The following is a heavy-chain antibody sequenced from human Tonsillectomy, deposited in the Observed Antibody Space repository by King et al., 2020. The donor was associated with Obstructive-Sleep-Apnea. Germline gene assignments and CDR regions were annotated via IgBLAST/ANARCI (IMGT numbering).Heavy chain of an antibody. CDR3: ARGLWFGELSPLRN. Sequence: QVQLVESGGRVVQPGRSLRLSCAALGFTFSPYAMHCVRQAPGQWLAWVSVISFVGKNEFYADSVKGRLTISRDNSKNTFVLQMNSLGSEDTAVYYCARGLWFGELSPLRNWGQGTLVTVSS. CDR2: ISFVGKNE. D-gene: IGHD3-10*01. CDR1: GFTFSPYA. J-gene: IGHJ4*02. V-gene: IGHV3-30*04.